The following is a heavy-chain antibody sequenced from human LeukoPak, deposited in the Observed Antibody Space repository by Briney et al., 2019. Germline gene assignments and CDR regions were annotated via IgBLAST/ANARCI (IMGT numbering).Heavy chain of an antibody. CDR3: VAYYYDSSGYYYIVY. V-gene: IGHV3-74*01. Sequence: PGGSLRLSCAASGSTFRSYWMHWVRQAPGKGLVWVSRINSDGSSTNYADSVKGRFTISRNNAKNTLYLQMNSLRAEDTAVYYCVAYYYDSSGYYYIVYWGQGALVTVSS. CDR2: INSDGSST. CDR1: GSTFRSYW. J-gene: IGHJ4*02. D-gene: IGHD3-22*01.